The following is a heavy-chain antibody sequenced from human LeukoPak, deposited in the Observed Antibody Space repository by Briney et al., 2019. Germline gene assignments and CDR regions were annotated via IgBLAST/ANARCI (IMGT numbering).Heavy chain of an antibody. CDR2: STNDGTNT. Sequence: GGSLRLSCATSGFIISSFAMHWVRQAPGKGLEWVALSTNDGTNTFYTESVKGRFIISRDNSQNTLYLQMDSLRPEDTAVYYCAKTVGVVVGAVHNYYYYMDVWGKGTTVTVSS. CDR3: AKTVGVVVGAVHNYYYYMDV. D-gene: IGHD2-2*01. CDR1: GFIISSFA. J-gene: IGHJ6*03. V-gene: IGHV3-30*02.